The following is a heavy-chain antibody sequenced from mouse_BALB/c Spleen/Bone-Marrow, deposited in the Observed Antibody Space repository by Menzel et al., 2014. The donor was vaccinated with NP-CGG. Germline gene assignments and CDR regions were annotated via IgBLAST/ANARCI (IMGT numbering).Heavy chain of an antibody. V-gene: IGHV14-3*02. CDR2: IDPANGNT. CDR3: ARWLLNYYAMDY. Sequence: VHLQQPGAELVKPGALVKLSCTASGFNIKDTYMHWVKQRPEQGLEWIGRIDPANGNTKYDPKFQGKATITADTSPNTAYLQLSSLTSEDTAVYYCARWLLNYYAMDYWGQGTSVTVSS. D-gene: IGHD2-3*01. CDR1: GFNIKDTY. J-gene: IGHJ4*01.